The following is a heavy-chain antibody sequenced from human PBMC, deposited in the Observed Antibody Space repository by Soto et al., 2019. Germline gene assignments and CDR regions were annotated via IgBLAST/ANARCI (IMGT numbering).Heavy chain of an antibody. CDR3: AKDIYDSSGYYSYYYGMGV. Sequence: PGGTLRLSCAASGFTFSSYGMHWVRQAPGKGLEWVAVISYDGSNKYYADSVKGRFTISRDNSKNTLYLQMNSLRAEDTAVYYCAKDIYDSSGYYSYYYGMGVWGQGTTVTVSS. V-gene: IGHV3-30*18. D-gene: IGHD3-22*01. J-gene: IGHJ6*02. CDR2: ISYDGSNK. CDR1: GFTFSSYG.